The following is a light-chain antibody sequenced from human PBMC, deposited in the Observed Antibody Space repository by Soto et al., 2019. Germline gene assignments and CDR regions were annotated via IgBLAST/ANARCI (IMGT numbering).Light chain of an antibody. CDR2: GAA. CDR3: QQYHNWPA. V-gene: IGKV3-15*01. Sequence: EMVLTQSPGTLSLSPGERATLSCGASQSVSSSYLAWYQQKPGQAPRLLIYGAATRATGIPARFSGSGSGTEFTLTISSLQSEDFAVYYCQQYHNWPAFGQGTKVDIK. J-gene: IGKJ1*01. CDR1: QSVSSSY.